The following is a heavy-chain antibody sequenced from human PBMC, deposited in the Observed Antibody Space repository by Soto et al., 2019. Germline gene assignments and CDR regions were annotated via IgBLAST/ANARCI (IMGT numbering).Heavy chain of an antibody. D-gene: IGHD3-9*01. CDR2: ISGSGVST. CDR1: GFTFSSYA. V-gene: IGHV3-23*01. J-gene: IGHJ6*02. Sequence: GGSLRLSCAASGFTFSSYAMSWVRQAPGKGLEWVSAISGSGVSTYYADSVKGRFTISRDNSKNTLYLQMNSLRAEDTAVYYCAKGKLRYFDWLPGMDVWGQGTTVTVSS. CDR3: AKGKLRYFDWLPGMDV.